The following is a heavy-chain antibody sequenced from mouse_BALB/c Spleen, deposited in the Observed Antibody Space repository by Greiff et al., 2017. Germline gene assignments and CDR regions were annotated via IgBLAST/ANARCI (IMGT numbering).Heavy chain of an antibody. CDR3: ARAVPWFAY. CDR2: ISSGGSYT. CDR1: GFTFSSYA. V-gene: IGHV5-9-4*01. Sequence: EVQLQQSGGGLVKPGGSLKLSCAASGFTFSSYAMSWVRQSPEKRLEWVAEISSGGSYTYYPDTVTGRFTISRDNAKNTLYLEMSSLRSEDTAMYYCARAVPWFAYWGQGTLVTVSA. J-gene: IGHJ3*01.